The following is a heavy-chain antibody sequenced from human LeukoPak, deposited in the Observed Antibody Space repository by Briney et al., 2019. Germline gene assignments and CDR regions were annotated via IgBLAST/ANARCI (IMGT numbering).Heavy chain of an antibody. CDR1: GVSIGXXXXX. Sequence: SETLXLTXAVSGVSIGXXXXXXXXIRQSPGKXXXXXXXXXXXXXXXXNLSLRXRXXXSVDTSKNQFSLRLTSVTAADTATYXXARHLENXEGSGSYGYFDKWGQGTLVTVSS. CDR3: ARHLENXEGSGSYGYFDK. V-gene: IGHV4-39*01. D-gene: IGHD1-26*01. J-gene: IGHJ4*02. CDR2: XXXXXXX.